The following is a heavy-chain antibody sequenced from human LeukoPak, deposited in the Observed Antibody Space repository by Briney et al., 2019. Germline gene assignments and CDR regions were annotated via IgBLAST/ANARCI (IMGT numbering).Heavy chain of an antibody. Sequence: SETLSLTCTVSGCSISSYYWSWIRQPAGKGLEWIGRIYTSGSTNYNPSLKSRLTMSVDTSKNQFSLKLRSVTAADTAVYYYWKMSYYYDSSGYYYVGYYYYYMDVWGKGTTVTVSS. V-gene: IGHV4-4*07. CDR1: GCSISSYY. D-gene: IGHD3-22*01. J-gene: IGHJ6*03. CDR3: WKMSYYYDSSGYYYVGYYYYYMDV. CDR2: IYTSGST.